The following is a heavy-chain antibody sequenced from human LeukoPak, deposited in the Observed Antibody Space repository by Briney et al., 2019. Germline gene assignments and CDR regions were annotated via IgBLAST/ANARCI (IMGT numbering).Heavy chain of an antibody. V-gene: IGHV1-18*01. D-gene: IGHD5-18*01. CDR1: GYTFTSYG. CDR3: ARDTAMAYYEESYFDP. CDR2: ISAYNGNT. J-gene: IGHJ5*02. Sequence: ASVKVSCKASGYTFTSYGISWVRQAPGQGVECMGWISAYNGNTNYAQKFQDRLTMTTDKSTSTAYMELRSLRSDDTAVYYCARDTAMAYYEESYFDPWGQGTLVTVSS.